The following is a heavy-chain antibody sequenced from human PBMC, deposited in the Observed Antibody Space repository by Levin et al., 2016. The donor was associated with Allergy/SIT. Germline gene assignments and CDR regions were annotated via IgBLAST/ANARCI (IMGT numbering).Heavy chain of an antibody. CDR2: MNPNSGVT. D-gene: IGHD4-23*01. CDR3: ALDYGGNSGWFDP. Sequence: WVRQAPGQGLEWMGWMNPNSGVTGYAQNFQDRVTMTRDTSMSTAYMELSDLRSEDTAVYYCALDYGGNSGWFDPWGQGTLVTVSS. J-gene: IGHJ5*02. V-gene: IGHV1-8*01.